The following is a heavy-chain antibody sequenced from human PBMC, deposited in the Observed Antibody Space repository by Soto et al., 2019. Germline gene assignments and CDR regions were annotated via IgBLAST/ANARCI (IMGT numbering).Heavy chain of an antibody. CDR3: ARWQLTGDAFDI. J-gene: IGHJ3*02. CDR2: ISSSSSYI. Sequence: GGSLRLSCAASGFTFSSYSMNWVRQAPGKGLEWVSSISSSSSYIYYADSVKGRFTISRDNAKNSLYLQMNSLRAEDTAVYYCARWQLTGDAFDIWGQGTMVTVSS. CDR1: GFTFSSYS. D-gene: IGHD1-26*01. V-gene: IGHV3-21*01.